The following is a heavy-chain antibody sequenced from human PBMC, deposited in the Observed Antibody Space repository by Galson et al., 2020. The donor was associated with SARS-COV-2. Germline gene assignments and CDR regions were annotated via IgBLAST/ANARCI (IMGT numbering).Heavy chain of an antibody. J-gene: IGHJ6*02. CDR2: GRSGWDT. CDR1: GGSISGGNYY. CDR3: ARHDRNRDYYNGMDV. Sequence: SETLSLTCVISGGSISGGNYYWGWIRQPPGRGLEWIGSGRSGWDTYYNPSLKSRAAISVDTSKNQFSLKLSSVTAADTAVYYCARHDRNRDYYNGMDVWGQGTTVTVSS. V-gene: IGHV4-39*01. D-gene: IGHD3-16*02.